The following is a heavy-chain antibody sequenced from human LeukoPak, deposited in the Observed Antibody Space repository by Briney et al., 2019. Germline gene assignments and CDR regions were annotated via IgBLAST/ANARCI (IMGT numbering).Heavy chain of an antibody. J-gene: IGHJ4*02. CDR3: ARDTVTTFPSSFDY. V-gene: IGHV4-59*13. CDR1: GGSISGYF. CDR2: VYYSGST. Sequence: SETLSLTCTVSGGSISGYFWSWIRQPPGKGLEWIANVYYSGSTNYNPSLKTRVTISVDTSRNQFSLKLSSVTAADTAAYYCARDTVTTFPSSFDYWGQGTLVTVSS. D-gene: IGHD4-11*01.